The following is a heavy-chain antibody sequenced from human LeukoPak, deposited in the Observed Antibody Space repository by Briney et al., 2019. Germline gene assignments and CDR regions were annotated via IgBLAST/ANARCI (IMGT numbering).Heavy chain of an antibody. Sequence: ASVKVSCKASGYTFTGYYMHWVRQAPGQGLEWMGWINPNSGGTNYAQKFQGWVTMTRDTSISTAYMELSSLRSEDTAVYYCAAERLGRSGWYYFDYWGQGTLVTVSS. D-gene: IGHD6-19*01. V-gene: IGHV1-2*04. CDR1: GYTFTGYY. J-gene: IGHJ4*02. CDR2: INPNSGGT. CDR3: AAERLGRSGWYYFDY.